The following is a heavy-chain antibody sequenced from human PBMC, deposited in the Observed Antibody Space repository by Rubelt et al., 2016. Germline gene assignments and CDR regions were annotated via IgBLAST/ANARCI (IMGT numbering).Heavy chain of an antibody. Sequence: QVQLVESGGGVVQPGRSLRLSCAASGFTFSSYGMHWVRKAPGKGLEWVAVISYDGNNKYYADSVKGRFTISRDNSKDTWYLQMSSLRAEDTAVYYCARVVNEWCGFNSVNYYFDDWGQGTLVTVSS. J-gene: IGHJ4*02. CDR1: GFTFSSYG. V-gene: IGHV3-30*03. CDR3: ARVVNEWCGFNSVNYYFDD. CDR2: ISYDGNNK. D-gene: IGHD3-3*01.